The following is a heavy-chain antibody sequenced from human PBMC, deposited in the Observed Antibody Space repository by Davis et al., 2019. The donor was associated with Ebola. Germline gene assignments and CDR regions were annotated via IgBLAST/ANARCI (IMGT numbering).Heavy chain of an antibody. CDR3: ARPVLRFLEWHRGWFDP. V-gene: IGHV4-59*08. D-gene: IGHD3-3*01. CDR2: IYYSGST. J-gene: IGHJ5*02. CDR1: GGSISSYY. Sequence: MPSETLSLTCTVSGGSISSYYWSWIRQPPGKGLEWIGYIYYSGSTNYNPSLKSRVTISVDTSKNQFSLKLSSVTAADTAVYYCARPVLRFLEWHRGWFDPWGQGTLVTVSS.